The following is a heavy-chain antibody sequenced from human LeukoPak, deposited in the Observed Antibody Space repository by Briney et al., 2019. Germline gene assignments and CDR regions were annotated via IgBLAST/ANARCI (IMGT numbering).Heavy chain of an antibody. J-gene: IGHJ4*02. CDR2: ISTYSGNT. Sequence: GASVKVSWKASGFTFTSYGISWVRQAPGQGLEWMGWISTYSGNTNYAQSLQGRVTMTTDTSTKTVYLELRSLGSDDTAVYYCASHKDYGDYYYFDYWGQGTLVTVSS. CDR1: GFTFTSYG. V-gene: IGHV1-18*01. CDR3: ASHKDYGDYYYFDY. D-gene: IGHD4-17*01.